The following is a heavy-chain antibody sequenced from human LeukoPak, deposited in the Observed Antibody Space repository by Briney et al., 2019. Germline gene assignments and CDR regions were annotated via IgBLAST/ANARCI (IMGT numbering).Heavy chain of an antibody. J-gene: IGHJ4*02. CDR3: ATAPLIDY. CDR2: IYYSGST. D-gene: IGHD2-21*02. CDR1: GGSISGSSYY. Sequence: SETLSLTCTVSGGSISGSSYYWGWIRQPPGKGLEWIGSIYYSGSTYYNPSLKSRVTISVDTSKNQFSLKLSSVTAADTAVYYCATAPLIDYWGQGTLVTVSS. V-gene: IGHV4-39*01.